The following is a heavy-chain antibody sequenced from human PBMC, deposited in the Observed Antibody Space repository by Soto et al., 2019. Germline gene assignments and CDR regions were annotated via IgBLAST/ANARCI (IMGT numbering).Heavy chain of an antibody. V-gene: IGHV4-4*02. J-gene: IGHJ4*02. CDR1: GGSFTSNNW. Sequence: SETLSLTCAVSGGSFTSNNWWTWVRQPPGQGLEWIGEIYRTGSTHYNPSLKSRVTISLDKSENQFSLKVTSLTAADTAVYYCASRDPGTSVDYWGQGTLVTVSS. CDR2: IYRTGST. D-gene: IGHD1-7*01. CDR3: ASRDPGTSVDY.